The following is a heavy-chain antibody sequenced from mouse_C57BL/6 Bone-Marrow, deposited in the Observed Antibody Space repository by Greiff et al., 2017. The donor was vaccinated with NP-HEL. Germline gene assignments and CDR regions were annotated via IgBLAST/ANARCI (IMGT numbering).Heavy chain of an antibody. CDR3: ARDTIVAWFAY. CDR1: GFTFSSYA. J-gene: IGHJ3*01. Sequence: EVKVVESGGGLVKPGGSLKLSCAASGFTFSSYAMSWVRQTPEKRLEWVATISDGGSYTYYPDNVKGRFTISRDNAKNNLYLQMSHLKSEDTAMYYCARDTIVAWFAYWGQGTLVTVSA. D-gene: IGHD2-12*01. V-gene: IGHV5-4*01. CDR2: ISDGGSYT.